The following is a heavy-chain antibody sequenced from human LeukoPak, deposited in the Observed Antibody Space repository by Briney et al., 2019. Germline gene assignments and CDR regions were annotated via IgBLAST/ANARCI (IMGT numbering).Heavy chain of an antibody. V-gene: IGHV4-61*08. D-gene: IGHD1-1*01. CDR3: ARMGATTPHSANPDY. CDR2: IYFSGST. J-gene: IGHJ4*02. Sequence: SETLSLTCTVSGGSLSSFYWSWFYWSGIRQAPGKGLEWFGYIYFSGSTNYNPSLKSRVTISVDPSKNQFSLKLSSVTAADPAVYYCARMGATTPHSANPDYWGQGTLVTVSS. CDR1: GGSLSS.